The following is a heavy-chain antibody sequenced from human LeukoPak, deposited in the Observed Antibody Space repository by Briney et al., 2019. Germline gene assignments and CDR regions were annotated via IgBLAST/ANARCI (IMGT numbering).Heavy chain of an antibody. V-gene: IGHV5-10-1*01. CDR3: ASLFRDDVFDI. CDR2: IDPSDSYT. CDR1: GYIFTIYW. Sequence: GESLRISCKGSGYIFTIYWIIWVRQMPGKGLEWMGRIDPSDSYTNYSPSFQGHVTISADKSISTAYLQWRSLKASDTAMYYCASLFRDDVFDIWGQGTMVTVSS. J-gene: IGHJ3*02.